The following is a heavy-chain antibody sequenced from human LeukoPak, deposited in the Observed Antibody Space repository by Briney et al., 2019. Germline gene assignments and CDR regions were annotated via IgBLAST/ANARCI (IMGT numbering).Heavy chain of an antibody. CDR2: IYYSGST. J-gene: IGHJ6*03. V-gene: IGHV4-39*01. Sequence: SETLSLTCTVSGGSISSSSYYWGWIRQPPGKWLERIGSIYYSGSTYYNPSLKSRVTLSVDTSKNQFSLKLSSVTAADTAVYYCARGRVVPAAMAYYYYYYYMDVWGKGTTVTVSS. CDR3: ARGRVVPAAMAYYYYYYYMDV. CDR1: GGSISSSSYY. D-gene: IGHD2-2*01.